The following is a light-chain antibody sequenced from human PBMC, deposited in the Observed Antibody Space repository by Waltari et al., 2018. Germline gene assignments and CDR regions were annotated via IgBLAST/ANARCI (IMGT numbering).Light chain of an antibody. CDR1: QSVTTL. CDR3: QQRSSWGFT. Sequence: EIVLTQSPATVSLSPGDCAILSCRASQSVTTLLAWYQQRPGQAPRLLIYDASNRATGIPARFSGSGFGTGFTLTISNLDPEDSAIYYCQQRSSWGFTFGPGTKVEIK. J-gene: IGKJ3*01. V-gene: IGKV3-11*01. CDR2: DAS.